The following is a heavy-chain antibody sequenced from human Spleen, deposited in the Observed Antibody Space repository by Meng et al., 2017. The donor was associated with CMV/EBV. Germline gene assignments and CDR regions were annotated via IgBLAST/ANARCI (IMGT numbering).Heavy chain of an antibody. Sequence: GESLKISCAASGFTFSSYWMHWVRQAPGKGLVWVSRIDSTGSSTAYADSVKGRFSVSRDNAKNTLYLQMNSLRAEDTAVYYCARAPSGVNYYYYYGMDVWGQGTTVTVSS. CDR3: ARAPSGVNYYYYYGMDV. J-gene: IGHJ6*02. D-gene: IGHD3-10*01. CDR2: IDSTGSST. V-gene: IGHV3-74*01. CDR1: GFTFSSYW.